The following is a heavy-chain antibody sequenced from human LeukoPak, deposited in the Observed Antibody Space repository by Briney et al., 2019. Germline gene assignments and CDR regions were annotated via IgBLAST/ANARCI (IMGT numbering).Heavy chain of an antibody. V-gene: IGHV1-2*02. J-gene: IGHJ5*02. CDR3: ARYRWYYGVYMEAWLDP. CDR1: GYTFTGYY. D-gene: IGHD4-17*01. Sequence: GASVKVSCKASGYTFTGYYMHWVRQGPGQGLEWMGWINPNSGGTNYAQKFQGRVTMTRDTSISTAYMELSRLRSDDTAVYYCARYRWYYGVYMEAWLDPWGQGTLVTVSS. CDR2: INPNSGGT.